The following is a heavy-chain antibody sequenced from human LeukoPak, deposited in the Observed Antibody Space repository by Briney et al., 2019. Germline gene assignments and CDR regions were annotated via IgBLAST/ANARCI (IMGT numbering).Heavy chain of an antibody. Sequence: MPSETLSLTCTVSGGSISSYYWSWIRQPPGKGLEWIGYIYYSGSTNYNPSLKSRVTISVDTSKNQFSLKLSSVTAADTAVYYCARSDWTSRYVATTNFDYWGQGTLVTVSS. CDR1: GGSISSYY. CDR3: ARSDWTSRYVATTNFDY. CDR2: IYYSGST. J-gene: IGHJ4*02. D-gene: IGHD5-12*01. V-gene: IGHV4-59*01.